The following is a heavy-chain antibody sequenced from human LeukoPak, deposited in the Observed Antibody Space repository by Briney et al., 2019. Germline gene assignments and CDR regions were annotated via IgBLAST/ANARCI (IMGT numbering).Heavy chain of an antibody. J-gene: IGHJ5*02. CDR2: IYTSGST. CDR1: GGSLSSFY. Sequence: PSETLSLTCTVSGGSLSSFYWSWIRQTAGKGLEWIGRIYTSGSTNYNPSLKSRVAMSVDTSKNQFSLNLSSVTAADTAVYYCARRISGSYYAGWFDPWGQGTLVTVSS. V-gene: IGHV4-4*07. D-gene: IGHD1-26*01. CDR3: ARRISGSYYAGWFDP.